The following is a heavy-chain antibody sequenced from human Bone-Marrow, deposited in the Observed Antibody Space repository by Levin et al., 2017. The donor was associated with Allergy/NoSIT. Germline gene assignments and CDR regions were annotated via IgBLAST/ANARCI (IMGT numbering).Heavy chain of an antibody. CDR2: ISSDEVYE. D-gene: IGHD2-2*02. CDR3: ARAYTNAWYAGY. CDR1: GFTFNSYT. J-gene: IGHJ4*02. V-gene: IGHV3-30*04. Sequence: PGGSLRLSCAASGFTFNSYTLHWVRQAPGKGLEWVALISSDEVYEHYADSVQGRFTISRDTSKSTVYLQMDSLRPEDTAVYYCARAYTNAWYAGYWGQGTLVTVSS.